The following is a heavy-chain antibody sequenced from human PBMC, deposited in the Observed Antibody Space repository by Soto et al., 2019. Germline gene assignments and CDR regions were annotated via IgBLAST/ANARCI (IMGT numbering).Heavy chain of an antibody. D-gene: IGHD3-22*01. CDR3: AKDRFRDYDDTSASWFDP. V-gene: IGHV3-23*01. Sequence: EVQLLESGGGLVQPGGSLRLSCAASGFTFSSYAMSWVRQAPGKGLEWVSAISGSGGSTYYADSVKGRFTISRDNSKNTLSLQMNSLRAEDTAVYYCAKDRFRDYDDTSASWFDPWGQGTLVTVSS. CDR1: GFTFSSYA. CDR2: ISGSGGST. J-gene: IGHJ5*02.